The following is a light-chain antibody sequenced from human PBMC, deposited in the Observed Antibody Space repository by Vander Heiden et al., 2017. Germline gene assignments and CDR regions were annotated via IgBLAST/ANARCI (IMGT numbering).Light chain of an antibody. Sequence: DIQMTQSPSSLSASVGDRVTIPCRASQSISSYLNWYQQKPGKAPKLLIYAASNLQSGVPSRFSGSGSGTDCTLTVISLQPEDFATYYCQQSYSTPITFGQGTRLEIK. CDR1: QSISSY. CDR3: QQSYSTPIT. V-gene: IGKV1-39*01. J-gene: IGKJ5*01. CDR2: AAS.